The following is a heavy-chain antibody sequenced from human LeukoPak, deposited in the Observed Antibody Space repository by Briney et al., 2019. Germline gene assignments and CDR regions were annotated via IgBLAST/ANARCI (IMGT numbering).Heavy chain of an antibody. CDR1: GFTFSDHY. CDR2: INGRGTFT. Sequence: PGGSLRLSCAASGFTFSDHYMVWIRQAPGKGLEWISYINGRGTFTNYADSVRGRFTISRDNPKNSLYLQMNNVRAEDTAVYYCVRDGHCSSTSCTFDYWGQGTLVTVSS. D-gene: IGHD2-2*03. CDR3: VRDGHCSSTSCTFDY. J-gene: IGHJ4*02. V-gene: IGHV3-11*06.